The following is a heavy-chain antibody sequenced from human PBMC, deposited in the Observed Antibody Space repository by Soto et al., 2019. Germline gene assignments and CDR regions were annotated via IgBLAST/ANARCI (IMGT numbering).Heavy chain of an antibody. CDR1: GFTFSEYS. J-gene: IGHJ5*02. CDR2: ISSDGDIT. V-gene: IGHV3-64D*06. CDR3: VKVSTFYDILTGYYSTNFFDP. D-gene: IGHD3-9*01. Sequence: GGSLRLSCPASGFTFSEYSMHWVRQAPGKGLQYVSTISSDGDITHYADSVKGRFTISRDNSKNTLYLQMNSLRPEDTAVYYCVKVSTFYDILTGYYSTNFFDPWGQGTLVTVSS.